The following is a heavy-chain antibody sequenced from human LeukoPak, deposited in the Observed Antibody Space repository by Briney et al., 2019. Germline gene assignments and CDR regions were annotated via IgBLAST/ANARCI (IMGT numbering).Heavy chain of an antibody. CDR1: GGSISSSNW. D-gene: IGHD3-22*01. CDR3: ASEGSGYYFSDY. J-gene: IGHJ4*02. V-gene: IGHV4-4*02. Sequence: SETLSLTCAVSGGSISSSNWWSWVRQPPGKGLEWIGEIYHSGSTNYNPSLKSRVTISVDKYKNQFSLKLSSVTAADTAVYYCASEGSGYYFSDYWGQGTLVTVSS. CDR2: IYHSGST.